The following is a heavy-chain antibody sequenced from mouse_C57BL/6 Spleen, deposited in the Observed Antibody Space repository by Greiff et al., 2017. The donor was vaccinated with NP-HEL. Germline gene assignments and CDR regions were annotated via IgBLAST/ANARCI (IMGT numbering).Heavy chain of an antibody. J-gene: IGHJ3*01. CDR1: GYTFTDYY. CDR2: IYPGSGNT. Sequence: VKLMESGAELVRPGASVKLSCKASGYTFTDYYINWVKQRPGQGLEWIARIYPGSGNTYYNEKFKGKATLTAEKSSSTAYMQLSSLTSEDSAVYFCAGDLAYWGQGTLVTVSA. V-gene: IGHV1-76*01. CDR3: AGDLAY.